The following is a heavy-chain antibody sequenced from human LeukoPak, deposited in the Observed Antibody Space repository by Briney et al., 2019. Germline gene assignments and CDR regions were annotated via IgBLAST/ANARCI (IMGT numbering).Heavy chain of an antibody. D-gene: IGHD2-15*01. CDR1: GGSISSGGYS. Sequence: SQTLSLTCAVSGGSISSGGYSWSWIRQPPGKGLEWIGYIYHSGSTYYNPSLKSRVTISVDRSKNQFSLKLSSVTAADTAVYYCARAFVSLIDIWGQGTMVTVSS. J-gene: IGHJ3*02. CDR3: ARAFVSLIDI. CDR2: IYHSGST. V-gene: IGHV4-30-2*01.